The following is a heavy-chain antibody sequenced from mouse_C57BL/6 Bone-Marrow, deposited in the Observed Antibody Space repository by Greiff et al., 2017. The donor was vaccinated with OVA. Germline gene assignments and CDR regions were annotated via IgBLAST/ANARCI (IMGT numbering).Heavy chain of an antibody. Sequence: DVMLVESGGDLVKPGGSLKLSCAASGFTFSSYGMSWVRQTPDKRLEWVATISSGGSYTYYPDSVKGRFTISRDNAKNTLYLQMSSLKSEDTAMYYCASAPYYSNRGFAYWGQGTLVTVSA. V-gene: IGHV5-6*02. CDR2: ISSGGSYT. CDR3: ASAPYYSNRGFAY. D-gene: IGHD2-5*01. J-gene: IGHJ3*01. CDR1: GFTFSSYG.